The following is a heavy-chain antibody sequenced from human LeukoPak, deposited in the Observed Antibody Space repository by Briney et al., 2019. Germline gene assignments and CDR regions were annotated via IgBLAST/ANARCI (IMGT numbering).Heavy chain of an antibody. CDR3: GRGRRSYRSSYYYYYYMDV. CDR1: GGSLCGYF. Sequence: PSETLSLTCAVYGGSLCGYFWSWIRDPPEKGLGWSGEIYHSRSAKYTPSLKCRVTISVAASKNRFSLKLSSVTAADTAVYYCGRGRRSYRSSYYYYYYMDVWGKGTTVTVSS. V-gene: IGHV4-34*01. CDR2: IYHSRSA. J-gene: IGHJ6*03. D-gene: IGHD3-16*02.